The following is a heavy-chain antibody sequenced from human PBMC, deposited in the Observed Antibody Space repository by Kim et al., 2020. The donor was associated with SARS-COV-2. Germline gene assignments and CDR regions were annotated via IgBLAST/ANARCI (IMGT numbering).Heavy chain of an antibody. CDR2: ISSSSSYT. CDR3: ATRKQLGSFDY. J-gene: IGHJ4*02. V-gene: IGHV3-11*03. D-gene: IGHD6-6*01. Sequence: GGSLRLSCAASGFTFSDYYMIWIRQAPGKGLEWGSYISSSSSYTNYADSVKGRFTISRDNAKNSLYLQMNSLRAEDTAVYYCATRKQLGSFDYWGQGTLVTVSS. CDR1: GFTFSDYY.